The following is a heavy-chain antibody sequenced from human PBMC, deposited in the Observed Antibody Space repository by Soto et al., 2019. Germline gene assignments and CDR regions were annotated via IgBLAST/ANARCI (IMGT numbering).Heavy chain of an antibody. Sequence: GASVKVSCKASGYTFTSYAMHWVRQAPGQRLEWMGWINAGNGNTKYSQKFQGRVTITRDTSASTAYMELSSLRSEDTAVYYCARDHGIPSWGLFMNWFDPWGQGTLVTVSS. CDR1: GYTFTSYA. D-gene: IGHD7-27*01. V-gene: IGHV1-3*01. J-gene: IGHJ5*02. CDR2: INAGNGNT. CDR3: ARDHGIPSWGLFMNWFDP.